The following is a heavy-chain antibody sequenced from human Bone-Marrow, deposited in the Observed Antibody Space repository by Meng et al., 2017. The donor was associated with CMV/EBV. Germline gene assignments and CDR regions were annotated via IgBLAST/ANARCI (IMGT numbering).Heavy chain of an antibody. V-gene: IGHV1-69*05. CDR1: GGTFSSYG. CDR2: IIPIFGTA. D-gene: IGHD2-2*01. J-gene: IGHJ4*02. Sequence: SVKVSCKASGGTFSSYGISWVRQAPGQGLEWMGGIIPIFGTANYAQKFQGRFTITTDDSTSTAYMELSSLRSDDTAVYYCARGDIIVIPAAAAIYYFGCWGQGTLVTVSS. CDR3: ARGDIIVIPAAAAIYYFGC.